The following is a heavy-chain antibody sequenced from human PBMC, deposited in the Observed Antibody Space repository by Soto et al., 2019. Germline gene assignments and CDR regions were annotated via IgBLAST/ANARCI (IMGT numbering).Heavy chain of an antibody. CDR3: ARDRPYERYYGMDV. CDR2: ISSSSSYI. D-gene: IGHD5-12*01. J-gene: IGHJ6*02. CDR1: GFTFSSYS. Sequence: GGSLRLSCAASGFTFSSYSMNWVRQAPGKGLEWVSSISSSSSYIYYADSVKGRFTISRDNAKNSLYLQMNSLRAEDTAVYYCARDRPYERYYGMDVWGQGTTVTVSS. V-gene: IGHV3-21*01.